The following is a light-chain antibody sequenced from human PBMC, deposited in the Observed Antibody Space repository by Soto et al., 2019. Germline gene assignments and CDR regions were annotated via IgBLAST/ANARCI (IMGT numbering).Light chain of an antibody. V-gene: IGKV1-12*01. CDR2: AAS. CDR3: QEADSFPLT. J-gene: IGKJ4*01. Sequence: DIQMTQSPSSVSASVGDRVTITCRARQGISRWVAWYQQKPENAPKLLIYAASSLHNGVPSRFSGAGSGTYFTLTMSSLQPEEFAIYYGQEADSFPLTFGGGTKVEIK. CDR1: QGISRW.